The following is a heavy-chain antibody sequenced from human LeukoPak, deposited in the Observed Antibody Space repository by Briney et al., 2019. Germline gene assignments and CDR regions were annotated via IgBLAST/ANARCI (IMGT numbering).Heavy chain of an antibody. V-gene: IGHV4-34*01. CDR2: INHSGST. J-gene: IGHJ4*02. CDR1: GGSFSGYY. Sequence: SETLSLTCAVYGGSFSGYYWSWIRQPPGKGLEWIGEINHSGSTNYNPSLKSRVTISADTSKNQFSLKLSSVTAADTAVYYCATLAGSGYQYYFDYWGQGTLVTVSS. D-gene: IGHD3-22*01. CDR3: ATLAGSGYQYYFDY.